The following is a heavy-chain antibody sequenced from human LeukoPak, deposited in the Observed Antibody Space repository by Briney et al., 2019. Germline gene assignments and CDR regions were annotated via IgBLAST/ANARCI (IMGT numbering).Heavy chain of an antibody. J-gene: IGHJ4*02. CDR2: IYYSGST. D-gene: IGHD3-3*01. V-gene: IGHV4-59*01. CDR3: ARVPLIYDFWSGYPYYFDY. CDR1: GGSISSYY. Sequence: SETLSLTCTVSGGSISSYYWSWIRQPPGKGLEWIGYIYYSGSTNYNPSLKSRVTISVDTSKNQFSLKLSSVTAADTAVYYCARVPLIYDFWSGYPYYFDYWGQGTLVPVSS.